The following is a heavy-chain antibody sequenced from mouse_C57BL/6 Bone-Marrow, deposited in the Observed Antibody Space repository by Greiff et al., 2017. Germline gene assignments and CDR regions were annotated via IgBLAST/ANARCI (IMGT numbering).Heavy chain of an antibody. Sequence: VQLQQSGAELVRPGTSVKVSCKASGYAFTNYLIEWVKQRPGQGLEWIGVINPGSGGTNYNEKFKGKATLTADKSSSTAYMQLSSLTSEDSAVYFCARSRLLWYQALFAYWGQGTLVTVSA. V-gene: IGHV1-54*01. CDR3: ARSRLLWYQALFAY. D-gene: IGHD2-1*01. CDR1: GYAFTNYL. CDR2: INPGSGGT. J-gene: IGHJ3*01.